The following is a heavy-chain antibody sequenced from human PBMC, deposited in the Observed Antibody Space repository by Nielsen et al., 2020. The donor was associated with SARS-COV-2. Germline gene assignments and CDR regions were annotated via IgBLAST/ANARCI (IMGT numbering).Heavy chain of an antibody. CDR3: ARVDGVVIFHYYMDV. D-gene: IGHD3-16*02. J-gene: IGHJ6*03. CDR1: GFTFSSYS. Sequence: GESLKISCAASGFTFSSYSMNWVRQAPGKGLEWVADIKPDGLEKNYVDSVKGRFTISRDNGRNSVYLEVNSLRVEDTAVYYCARVDGVVIFHYYMDVWGEGTSVTVSS. V-gene: IGHV3-7*03. CDR2: IKPDGLEK.